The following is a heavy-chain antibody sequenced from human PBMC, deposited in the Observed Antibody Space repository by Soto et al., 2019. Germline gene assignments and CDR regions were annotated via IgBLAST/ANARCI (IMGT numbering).Heavy chain of an antibody. CDR2: IIPIFGTA. J-gene: IGHJ6*02. D-gene: IGHD3-3*01. Sequence: GASVKVSCKASGGTFSSYAISGVRQAPGQGLEWMGGIIPIFGTANYAQKFQGRVTITADESTSTAYMELSSLRSEDTAVYYCARDSHYDFWSGYYYCYYGMDVWGQGTTVTVSS. CDR3: ARDSHYDFWSGYYYCYYGMDV. V-gene: IGHV1-69*13. CDR1: GGTFSSYA.